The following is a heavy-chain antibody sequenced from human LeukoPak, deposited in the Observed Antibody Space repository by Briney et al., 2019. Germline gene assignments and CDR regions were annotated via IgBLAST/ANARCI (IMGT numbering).Heavy chain of an antibody. Sequence: SETLSLTCTVSGGSISSYYWSWIWQPPGKGLEWIGYIYYSGSTNYNPSLKSRVTISVDTSKNQFSLKLSSVTAADTAVYYCARIREESSWYGHLWFDPWGQGTLVTVSS. J-gene: IGHJ5*02. CDR3: ARIREESSWYGHLWFDP. CDR1: GGSISSYY. V-gene: IGHV4-59*01. CDR2: IYYSGST. D-gene: IGHD6-13*01.